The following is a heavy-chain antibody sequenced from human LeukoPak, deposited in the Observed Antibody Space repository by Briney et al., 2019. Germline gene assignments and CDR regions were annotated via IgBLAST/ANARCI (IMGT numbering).Heavy chain of an antibody. CDR1: GGSFSGYY. V-gene: IGHV4-34*01. CDR3: ARGLSAIVH. D-gene: IGHD2-21*02. J-gene: IGHJ4*02. Sequence: SETLSLTCAVYGGSFSGYYWSWIRQPPGKGLEWIGEINHSGSTNYNPSLKSRVTISVDTSKNQFSLKLSSGTAADTAVYYCARGLSAIVHWGQGTLVTVSS. CDR2: INHSGST.